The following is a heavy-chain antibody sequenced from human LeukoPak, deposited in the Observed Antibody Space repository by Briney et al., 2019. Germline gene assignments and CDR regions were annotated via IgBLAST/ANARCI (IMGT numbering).Heavy chain of an antibody. V-gene: IGHV4-39*01. D-gene: IGHD5-12*01. Sequence: SETLSLTCSVSEDSISRTRDYWGWIRQPPGKGLEWIGSIYYSGSTYYNPSLKSRVTISVDTSKNQFSLNLSSVTAADTAVYYCASQSVYSGYGNFDYWGQGTLVTVSS. J-gene: IGHJ4*02. CDR2: IYYSGST. CDR1: EDSISRTRDY. CDR3: ASQSVYSGYGNFDY.